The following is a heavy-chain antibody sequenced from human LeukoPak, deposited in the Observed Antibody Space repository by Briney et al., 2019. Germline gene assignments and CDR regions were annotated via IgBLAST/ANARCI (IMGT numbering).Heavy chain of an antibody. D-gene: IGHD2-21*01. CDR2: LYYSGST. CDR1: GVTVCGFH. V-gene: IGHV4-59*08. CDR3: ARHHCSGDYFDE. Sequence: SENLSLTSTGSGVTVCGFHWSWIRQAPGKGLEWIVNLYYSGSTNYNPSLKSRVIISVDTSNKQFSLKLNSGTAADAAVYYCARHHCSGDYFDEWGRGTLVTVSS. J-gene: IGHJ4*02.